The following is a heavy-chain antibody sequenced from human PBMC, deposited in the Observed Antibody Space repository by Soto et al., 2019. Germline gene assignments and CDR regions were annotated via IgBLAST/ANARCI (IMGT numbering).Heavy chain of an antibody. CDR2: INPSGGST. CDR1: GYTFTSYY. V-gene: IGHV1-46*03. D-gene: IGHD3-16*01. Sequence: ASVKVSCKASGYTFTSYYMHWVRQAPGQGLEWMGIINPSGGSTSYAQKYQGRVTMTRDTSTSTVYMELSSLRSEDTAVYYCARDRHDDHAFDIWGQGTMVTVSS. CDR3: ARDRHDDHAFDI. J-gene: IGHJ3*02.